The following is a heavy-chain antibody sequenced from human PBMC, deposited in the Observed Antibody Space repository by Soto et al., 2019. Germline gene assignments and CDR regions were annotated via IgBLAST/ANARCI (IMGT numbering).Heavy chain of an antibody. CDR2: INAGKGNP. CDR3: ARDVYYDSSGYYTGAFDI. D-gene: IGHD3-22*01. Sequence: ASVKVSCKASGYTFSRYGMHWVRQAPGQRLEWMGWINAGKGNPKYSQKFQGRVTITRDTSASTAYMELSSLRSEDTAVHYCARDVYYDSSGYYTGAFDIWGQGTMVTVSS. V-gene: IGHV1-3*01. J-gene: IGHJ3*02. CDR1: GYTFSRYG.